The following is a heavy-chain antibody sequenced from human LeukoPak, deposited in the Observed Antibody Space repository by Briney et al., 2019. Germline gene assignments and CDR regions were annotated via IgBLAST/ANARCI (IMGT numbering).Heavy chain of an antibody. V-gene: IGHV4-30-2*01. CDR1: GGAISSGGHS. J-gene: IGHJ2*01. D-gene: IGHD4-17*01. Sequence: PSETLPLTRADSGGAISSGGHSWSWIRQPPGKGLEWIGYIYHSGSTYYNPSLKSRVTISVDRSKNQFSLKLSSVTAADTAVYYCARSLCGDYHFYWWYFDRWGRGTLVTVSS. CDR2: IYHSGST. CDR3: ARSLCGDYHFYWWYFDR.